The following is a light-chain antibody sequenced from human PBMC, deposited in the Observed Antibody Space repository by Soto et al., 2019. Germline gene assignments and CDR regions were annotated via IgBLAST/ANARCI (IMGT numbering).Light chain of an antibody. Sequence: DVQMTQSPSSLSASVGDRVTITCRASHDISNYVAWLQQKPGKAPKLLIYAASTLQPGVPSRFSGGGSGVDFTLTLSRLQPEDVATYYCQRHNTVPLTFGPGTKVDIK. J-gene: IGKJ3*01. CDR1: HDISNY. V-gene: IGKV1-27*01. CDR3: QRHNTVPLT. CDR2: AAS.